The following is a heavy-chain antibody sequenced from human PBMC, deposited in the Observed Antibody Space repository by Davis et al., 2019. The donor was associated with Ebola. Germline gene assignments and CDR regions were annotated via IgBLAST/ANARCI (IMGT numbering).Heavy chain of an antibody. CDR2: INWNGGST. CDR3: ARLGGIAVAGNAFDI. J-gene: IGHJ3*02. D-gene: IGHD6-19*01. CDR1: GLTFDDYG. V-gene: IGHV3-20*04. Sequence: GESLKIPCAASGLTFDDYGMSWVRQAPGKGLEWVSGINWNGGSTGYADSVKGRFTISRDNAKNSLYLQMNSLRAEDTAVYYCARLGGIAVAGNAFDIWGQGTMVTVSS.